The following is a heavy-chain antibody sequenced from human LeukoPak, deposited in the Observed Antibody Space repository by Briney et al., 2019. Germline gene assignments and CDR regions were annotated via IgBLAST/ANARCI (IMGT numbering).Heavy chain of an antibody. V-gene: IGHV3-33*06. D-gene: IGHD2-8*02. J-gene: IGHJ4*02. CDR2: IWYDGSYK. CDR3: AKDFYVGPVLARYFDY. Sequence: GGSLRLSCAASRFTFSNCGMHWVRQAPGKGLEWVAVIWYDGSYKYYADSVKGRFTISRDNSKNTLYLQMNSLRAEDTAVYYCAKDFYVGPVLARYFDYWGQGTLVTVSS. CDR1: RFTFSNCG.